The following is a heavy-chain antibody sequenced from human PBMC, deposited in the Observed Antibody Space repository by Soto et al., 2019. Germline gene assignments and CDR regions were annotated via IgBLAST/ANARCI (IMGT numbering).Heavy chain of an antibody. D-gene: IGHD3-10*01. J-gene: IGHJ5*02. V-gene: IGHV3-23*01. CDR3: AKSNSITVIRGLMSRIDSFDP. Sequence: PGGSLRLSCAASGFTFSNYAIHWVRQAPGKGLEWVSVISGSGGTTHYADSLKDRFTISRDNSKNMLFLQMNGLRAEDTAVYFCAKSNSITVIRGLMSRIDSFDPWGQGTLVTVSS. CDR2: ISGSGGTT. CDR1: GFTFSNYA.